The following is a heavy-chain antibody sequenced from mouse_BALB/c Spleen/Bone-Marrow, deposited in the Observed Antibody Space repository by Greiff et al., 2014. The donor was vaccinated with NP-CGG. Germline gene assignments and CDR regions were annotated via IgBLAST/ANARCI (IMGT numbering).Heavy chain of an antibody. CDR1: GFSLTSYG. Sequence: QVQLKESGPGLVAPSQSLSITCTVSGFSLTSYGVHWVRQPPGKGLEWLGVIWAGGSTNYNSALMSRLSISKDNSKSQVSLKMNSLQTDDTAMYYCARERWGAMDYWGQGTSVTVSS. J-gene: IGHJ4*01. D-gene: IGHD1-1*02. V-gene: IGHV2-9*02. CDR2: IWAGGST. CDR3: ARERWGAMDY.